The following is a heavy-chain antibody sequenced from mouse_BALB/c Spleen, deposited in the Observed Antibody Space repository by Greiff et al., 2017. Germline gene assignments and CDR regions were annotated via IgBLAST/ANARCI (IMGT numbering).Heavy chain of an antibody. Sequence: EVKLVESGGGLVQPGGSLKLSCAASGFTFSSFGMYWVRQAPEKGLEWVAYISSGSSTIYYADTVKGRFTISRDNPKNTLFLQMTSLRSEDTAMYYCARGGLRWYLDDWGAGTTVTVSS. CDR3: ARGGLRWYLDD. CDR1: GFTFSSFG. D-gene: IGHD3-1*01. V-gene: IGHV5-17*02. J-gene: IGHJ1*01. CDR2: ISSGSSTI.